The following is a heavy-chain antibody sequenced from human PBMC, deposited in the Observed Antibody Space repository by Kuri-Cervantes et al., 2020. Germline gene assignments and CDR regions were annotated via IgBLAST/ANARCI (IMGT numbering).Heavy chain of an antibody. V-gene: IGHV3-9*01. J-gene: IGHJ4*02. CDR1: AFTFDDYA. CDR2: ISGNSGSI. D-gene: IGHD2-15*01. Sequence: SLKISCAASAFTFDDYAMHWARQAPGKGLEWVSGISGNSGSICYADSVKGRFTISRDKAKNSLYLQMNMLRAEDTALYYCAKAIHGGIVDYWGQGTLVTVSS. CDR3: AKAIHGGIVDY.